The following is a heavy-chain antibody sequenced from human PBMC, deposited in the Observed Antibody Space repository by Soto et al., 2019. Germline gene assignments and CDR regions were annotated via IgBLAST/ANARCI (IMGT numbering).Heavy chain of an antibody. Sequence: QVQLQQWGAGLLKPSETLSLTCAVYGGSFSGYYWSWIRQPPGKGLEWIGEINHSGSTNYNPSLKSRVTISEDTSKNQFSLKLSSVTAADTAVYYCARLQGGGDYIWGSYRSLYFDYWGQGTLVTVSS. D-gene: IGHD3-16*02. CDR2: INHSGST. CDR3: ARLQGGGDYIWGSYRSLYFDY. CDR1: GGSFSGYY. V-gene: IGHV4-34*01. J-gene: IGHJ4*02.